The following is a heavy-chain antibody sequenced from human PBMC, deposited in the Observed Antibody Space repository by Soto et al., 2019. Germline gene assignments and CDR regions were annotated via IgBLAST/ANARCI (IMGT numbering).Heavy chain of an antibody. CDR1: CFSLSTSGVG. CDR3: AHSDSVAAASADDWFDP. CDR2: IYWDDDK. Sequence: SGPTLVNPTQTLTLTCTFSCFSLSTSGVGVGWIRQPPGKALEWLALIYWDDDKRYSPSLKSRLTITKDTSKNQVVLTMTNMDPVDTATYYCAHSDSVAAASADDWFDPWGQGTLVTVSS. V-gene: IGHV2-5*02. D-gene: IGHD6-13*01. J-gene: IGHJ5*02.